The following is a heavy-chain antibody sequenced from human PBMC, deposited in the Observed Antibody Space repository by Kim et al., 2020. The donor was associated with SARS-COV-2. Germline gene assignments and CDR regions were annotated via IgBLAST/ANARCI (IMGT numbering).Heavy chain of an antibody. V-gene: IGHV3-23*01. CDR1: GFTFSSYA. J-gene: IGHJ6*02. CDR3: AKDHRRMRGIAAAGGDYGMDV. CDR2: ISGSGGST. D-gene: IGHD6-13*01. Sequence: GGSLRLSCAASGFTFSSYAMSWVRQAPGKGLEWVSAISGSGGSTYYADSVKGRFTISRDNSKNTLYLQMNSLRAEDTAVYYCAKDHRRMRGIAAAGGDYGMDVWGQGTTVTVSS.